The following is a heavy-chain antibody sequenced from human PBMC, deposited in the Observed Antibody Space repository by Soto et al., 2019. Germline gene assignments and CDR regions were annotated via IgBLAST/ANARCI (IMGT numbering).Heavy chain of an antibody. D-gene: IGHD2-15*01. J-gene: IGHJ4*02. CDR3: ARDVEPCRGRSCNTVLDY. CDR2: IKEDGREK. Sequence: EVQLVESGGGLVQPGGSLRLSCATSGFTFSRNYMSWVRQAPGKGLEGVAHIKEDGREKYYVDSVKGRFTISRDNADNSLFLQMNSLRVEDTAVYYCARDVEPCRGRSCNTVLDYWGQGTLVTVSS. V-gene: IGHV3-7*01. CDR1: GFTFSRNY.